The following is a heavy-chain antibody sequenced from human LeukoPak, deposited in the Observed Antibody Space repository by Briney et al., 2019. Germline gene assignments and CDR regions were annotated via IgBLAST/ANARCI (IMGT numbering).Heavy chain of an antibody. D-gene: IGHD3-16*01. V-gene: IGHV1-69*13. CDR3: ARGPPPYTEGDLFYYYGLDV. CDR2: IIPTFGTA. CDR1: GGTFSSYA. J-gene: IGHJ6*02. Sequence: SVKVSCEASGGTFSSYAISWVRQAPGQGLEWMGGIIPTFGTANYAQKFQGRVTITADESTSTAYMELSSLRSEDTAVYYCARGPPPYTEGDLFYYYGLDVWGQGTTVTVSS.